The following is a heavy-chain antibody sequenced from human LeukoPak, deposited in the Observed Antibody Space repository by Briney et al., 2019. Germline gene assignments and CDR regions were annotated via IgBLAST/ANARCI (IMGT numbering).Heavy chain of an antibody. CDR1: GFTFSSYS. D-gene: IGHD2-15*01. CDR2: IIDVGGT. Sequence: GGSLRLSCAASGFTFSSYSMNWVRQAPGEGLEWVSGIIDVGGTYYADSVKGRFTISRDSSKNTLYLQMNSLRAEDTATYYCAKDYCRGGNCPLPFFDSWGQGTLVTVSS. V-gene: IGHV3-23*01. J-gene: IGHJ4*02. CDR3: AKDYCRGGNCPLPFFDS.